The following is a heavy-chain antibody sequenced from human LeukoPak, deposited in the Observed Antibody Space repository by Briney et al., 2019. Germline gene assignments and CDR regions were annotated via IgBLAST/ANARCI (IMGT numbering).Heavy chain of an antibody. CDR1: GFTFSSYN. D-gene: IGHD5-24*01. CDR2: ISSSSSYI. Sequence: GGSLRLSCAASGFTFSSYNMNWVRQAPGKGLEWVSSISSSSSYIYYADSVKGRFTISRDKAKNSLYLQMNSLRAEDTAVYYCARDGEMATFYFDYWGQGTLVTVSS. V-gene: IGHV3-21*01. J-gene: IGHJ4*02. CDR3: ARDGEMATFYFDY.